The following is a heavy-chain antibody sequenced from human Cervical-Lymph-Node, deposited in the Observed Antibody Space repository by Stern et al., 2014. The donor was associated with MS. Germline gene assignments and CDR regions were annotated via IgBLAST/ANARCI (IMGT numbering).Heavy chain of an antibody. J-gene: IGHJ4*02. V-gene: IGHV4-59*01. CDR2: INYRRNP. CDR3: ARAFSDYHDSTPGY. CDR1: YDSISSYY. D-gene: IGHD3-22*01. Sequence: QLQLQESGPGLVKPSETLSLTCTVSYDSISSYYWTWLRQPPGKGLEWIGYINYRRNPNYNSALKRRVTISVDTSKNQFSLKLTSVTAADTAVYYCARAFSDYHDSTPGYWGQGTLVTVSS.